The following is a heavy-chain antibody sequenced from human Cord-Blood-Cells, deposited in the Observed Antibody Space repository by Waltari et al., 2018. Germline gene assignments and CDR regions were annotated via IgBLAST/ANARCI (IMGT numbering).Heavy chain of an antibody. CDR3: APLLNWGHRSAGY. CDR2: FDPEDGEP. D-gene: IGHD7-27*01. Sequence: QVQLVQSGAEVKKPGASVKVSCKVSGYTLTELSMHWVRQAPGKGLEWMGGFDPEDGEPIYAQKFQGRVTMTEATSTYTAYMELSSLRSEDTAVYYCAPLLNWGHRSAGYWGQGTLVTVSS. J-gene: IGHJ4*02. V-gene: IGHV1-24*01. CDR1: GYTLTELS.